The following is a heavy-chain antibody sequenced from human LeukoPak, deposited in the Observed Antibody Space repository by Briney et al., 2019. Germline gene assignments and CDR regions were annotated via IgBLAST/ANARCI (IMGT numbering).Heavy chain of an antibody. CDR3: ARGGRLGELSAFYFDY. Sequence: PSETLSLTCTVSGGSISSYYWSWIRQPPGKGLEWIGYIYYSGSTNYNPSLKSRVTISVDTSKNQFSLKLSSVTAADTAVYYCARGGRLGELSAFYFDYWGQGTLVTVSS. J-gene: IGHJ4*02. V-gene: IGHV4-59*01. CDR2: IYYSGST. D-gene: IGHD3-16*02. CDR1: GGSISSYY.